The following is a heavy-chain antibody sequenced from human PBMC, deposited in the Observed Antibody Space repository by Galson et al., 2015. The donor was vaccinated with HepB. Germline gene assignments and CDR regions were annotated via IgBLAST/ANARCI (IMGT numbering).Heavy chain of an antibody. CDR2: ISYDGSNK. V-gene: IGHV3-30-3*01. CDR3: ARVYCSSTSCYAPFYYYYYGMDV. J-gene: IGHJ6*02. CDR1: GFTFSSYA. D-gene: IGHD2-2*01. Sequence: SLRLSCAASGFTFSSYAMHWVRQAPGKGLEWVAVISYDGSNKYYADSVKGRFTISRDNSKNTLYLQMNSLRAEDTAVYYCARVYCSSTSCYAPFYYYYYGMDVWGQGTTVTVSS.